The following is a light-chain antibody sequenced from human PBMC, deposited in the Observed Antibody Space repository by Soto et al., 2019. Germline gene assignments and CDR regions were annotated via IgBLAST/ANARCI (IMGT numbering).Light chain of an antibody. CDR2: AAS. CDR3: QQYENWPPMYT. J-gene: IGKJ2*01. Sequence: EIVMTQSPATLSVSPGEAATLSCRASQSVSMNLAWYQQRPGQPPRLLIYAASTRATGIPARFSGSGSGTEFTLTISSLQSEDFAVYYCQQYENWPPMYTFGQGTKLDIK. CDR1: QSVSMN. V-gene: IGKV3-15*01.